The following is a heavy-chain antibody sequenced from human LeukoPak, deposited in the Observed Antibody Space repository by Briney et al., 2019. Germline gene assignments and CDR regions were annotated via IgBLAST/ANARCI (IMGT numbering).Heavy chain of an antibody. CDR2: IGSSGSTI. Sequence: PGGSLRLSCAVSGFTFSDYSMSWIRQAPGKGLEWVAYIGSSGSTIYYADSVKGRFTISRDNAKNSLYLQMNSLRAEDTAVYYCASAGSIAVATWVDYWGQGTLVIVSS. V-gene: IGHV3-11*01. CDR1: GFTFSDYS. CDR3: ASAGSIAVATWVDY. J-gene: IGHJ4*02. D-gene: IGHD6-19*01.